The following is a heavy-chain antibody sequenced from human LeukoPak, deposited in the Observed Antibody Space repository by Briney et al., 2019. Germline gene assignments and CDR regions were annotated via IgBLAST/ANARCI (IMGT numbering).Heavy chain of an antibody. V-gene: IGHV4-59*01. D-gene: IGHD5-24*01. J-gene: IGHJ4*02. CDR1: GGSISSYY. CDR2: IYYSGST. CDR3: ARDEGRDGYNSY. Sequence: SETLSLTCTVSGGSISSYYWSWIRQPPVKGQEWIGYIYYSGSTNYNPSLKSRVTISVDTSKNQFSLKLSSVTAADTAVYYCARDEGRDGYNSYWGQGTLVTVSS.